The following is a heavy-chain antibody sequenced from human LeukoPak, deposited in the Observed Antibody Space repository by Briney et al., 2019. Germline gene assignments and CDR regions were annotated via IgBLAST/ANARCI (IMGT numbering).Heavy chain of an antibody. J-gene: IGHJ4*02. CDR1: GGTFSSYA. V-gene: IGHV1-69*13. D-gene: IGHD3-9*01. CDR2: IIPIFGTA. Sequence: SVKVSCKASGGTFSSYAISWVRQAPGQGLEWMGGIIPIFGTANYAQKFQGRVTITADESTSTAYMELSSLRSEATAVYYCARDLRAGYPKAYYFDYWGQGTLVTVSS. CDR3: ARDLRAGYPKAYYFDY.